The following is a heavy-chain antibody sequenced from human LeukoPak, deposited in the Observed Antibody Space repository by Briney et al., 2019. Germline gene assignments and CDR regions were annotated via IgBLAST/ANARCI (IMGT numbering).Heavy chain of an antibody. CDR3: ARGAAAAGTIDY. J-gene: IGHJ4*02. CDR2: IGTAGDT. V-gene: IGHV3-13*01. CDR1: GFTFSSYD. Sequence: PGGSLRLSCAASGFTFSSYDMHWVCQATGKGLEWVSAIGTAGDTYYPGSVKGRFTISRENAKNSLYLQMNSLRAGDTAVYYCARGAAAAGTIDYWGQGTLVTVSS. D-gene: IGHD6-13*01.